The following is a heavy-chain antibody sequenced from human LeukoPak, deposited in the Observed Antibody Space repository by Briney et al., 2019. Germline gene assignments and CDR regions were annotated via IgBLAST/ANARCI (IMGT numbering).Heavy chain of an antibody. V-gene: IGHV4-4*09. J-gene: IGHJ5*02. CDR1: AGTVSQNY. CDR2: THTSGNN. CDR3: AGHHADLLSAQCPLDL. D-gene: IGHD3-3*01. Sequence: SETLSLTGSGSAGTVSQNYWSWFGPPPGNGLEWLAYTHTSGNNDSNHSLRSGLITSGDTSKNHFSLRLSSVTAADTAIYYWAGHHADLLSAQCPLDLWGPGTLVTVSS.